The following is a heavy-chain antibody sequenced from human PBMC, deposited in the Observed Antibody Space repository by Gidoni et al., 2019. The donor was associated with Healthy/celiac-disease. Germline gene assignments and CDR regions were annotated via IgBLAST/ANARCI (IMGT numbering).Heavy chain of an antibody. V-gene: IGHV3-23*01. J-gene: IGHJ4*02. Sequence: QAPGKGLEWVSAISGSGGSTYYADSVNGRFTISRDNSKNTQYLQMNSLRAEDTAVYYCAKDRGDGYNSYYFDYWGQGTLVTVSS. D-gene: IGHD5-12*01. CDR2: ISGSGGST. CDR3: AKDRGDGYNSYYFDY.